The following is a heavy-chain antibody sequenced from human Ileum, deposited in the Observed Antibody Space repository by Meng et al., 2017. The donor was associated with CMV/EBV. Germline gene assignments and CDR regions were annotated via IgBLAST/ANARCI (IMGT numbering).Heavy chain of an antibody. CDR3: ARAFGFWAIDY. CDR2: TYTRDGAT. Sequence: ASVKVSCKASGYTFTSYDMHWVRQAPGQGLEWMGITYTRDGATYFAFNFHGRLTMTRDTSTSTVSMELSSLTSDDTAVYYCARAFGFWAIDYWGQGTLVTVSS. J-gene: IGHJ4*02. D-gene: IGHD2/OR15-2a*01. V-gene: IGHV1-46*01. CDR1: GYTFTSYD.